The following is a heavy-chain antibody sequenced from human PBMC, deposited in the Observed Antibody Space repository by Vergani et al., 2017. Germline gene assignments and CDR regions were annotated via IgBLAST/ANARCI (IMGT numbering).Heavy chain of an antibody. D-gene: IGHD2-15*01. Sequence: QVQLEESGPGLVKASQTLSLTCSVSGAYVGSGGYYWSWVRQRPGMGLDWIGYIYYSGTTYYNPSLESRLTISLDTSENHLPLKLTSVTAADTAVYYCTRHWAVVAANNWFDPWGQGTLVTVSS. CDR2: IYYSGTT. CDR1: GAYVGSGGYY. V-gene: IGHV4-31*03. J-gene: IGHJ5*02. CDR3: TRHWAVVAANNWFDP.